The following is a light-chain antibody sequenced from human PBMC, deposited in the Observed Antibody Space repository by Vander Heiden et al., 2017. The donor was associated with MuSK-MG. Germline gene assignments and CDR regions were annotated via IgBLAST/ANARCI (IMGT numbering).Light chain of an antibody. Sequence: DNQMTQSPSSVSASVGDRVTITCRASQGISKWLAWYQQKPGKAPKLLIYAASSLQSGVPSRFSGSGSGTDFTLTINSLQPEDFATYYCQQANSFPLVTFGGGTKVEMK. CDR2: AAS. CDR3: QQANSFPLVT. V-gene: IGKV1-12*01. CDR1: QGISKW. J-gene: IGKJ4*01.